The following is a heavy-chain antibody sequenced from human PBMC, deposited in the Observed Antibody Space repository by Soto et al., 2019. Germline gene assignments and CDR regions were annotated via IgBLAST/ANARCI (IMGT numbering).Heavy chain of an antibody. J-gene: IGHJ4*02. CDR3: AGLRGYAGSPIDY. CDR2: ISYSGNT. V-gene: IGHV4-59*01. CDR1: GGSIISGY. Sequence: SETLSLTCTVSGGSIISGYWSWIRQPPGKGLEWIGHISYSGNTNYNPSLKSRVTMSVDTPKNQFSLRLSSVTTADTAVYYCAGLRGYAGSPIDYWGQGTLVTVSS. D-gene: IGHD2-15*01.